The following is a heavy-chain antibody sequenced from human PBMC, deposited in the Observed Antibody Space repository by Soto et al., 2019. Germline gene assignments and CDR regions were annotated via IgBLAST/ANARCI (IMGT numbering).Heavy chain of an antibody. Sequence: GASVKVSCKASGFTFTSSAVQWVRQARGQRLEWIGWIVVGSGNTNYAQKFQERVTITRDMSTSTAYMELSSLRSEDTAVYYCAAERSSMVRGVIPDYRGQGTLVTVSS. CDR1: GFTFTSSA. J-gene: IGHJ4*02. CDR3: AAERSSMVRGVIPDY. V-gene: IGHV1-58*01. CDR2: IVVGSGNT. D-gene: IGHD3-10*01.